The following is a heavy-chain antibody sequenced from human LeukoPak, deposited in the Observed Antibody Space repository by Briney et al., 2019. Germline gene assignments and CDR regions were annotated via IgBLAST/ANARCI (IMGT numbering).Heavy chain of an antibody. D-gene: IGHD3-22*01. J-gene: IGHJ4*02. V-gene: IGHV3-11*04. CDR3: AREVSEGFDF. Sequence: GGSLRLPCAASGFTFSDYYMSWIRQAPGKGLEWVSSFGTRSTSIYHAGSVKGRFAISRDNAKNSLYLQMNSLRAEDTALYYCAREVSEGFDFWGQGTLVTVSS. CDR2: FGTRSTSI. CDR1: GFTFSDYY.